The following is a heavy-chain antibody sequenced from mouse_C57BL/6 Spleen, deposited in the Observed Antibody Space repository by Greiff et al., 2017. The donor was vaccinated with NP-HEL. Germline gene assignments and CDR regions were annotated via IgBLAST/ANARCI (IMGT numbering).Heavy chain of an antibody. J-gene: IGHJ4*01. V-gene: IGHV1-82*01. CDR3: ARGLLLLREDAMDY. CDR1: GYAFSSSW. Sequence: VQLQQSGPELVKPGASVKISCKASGYAFSSSWMNWVKQRPGKGLEWIGRIYPGDGDTNYNGKFKGKATLTADKSSSTAYMQLSSLTSEDSAVYFCARGLLLLREDAMDYWGQGTSVTVSS. CDR2: IYPGDGDT. D-gene: IGHD1-1*01.